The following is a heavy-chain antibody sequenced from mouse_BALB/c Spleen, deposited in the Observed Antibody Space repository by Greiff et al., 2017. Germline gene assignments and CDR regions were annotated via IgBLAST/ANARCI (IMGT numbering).Heavy chain of an antibody. V-gene: IGHV5-6-3*01. Sequence: DVHLVESGGGLVQPGGSLKLSCAASGFTFSSYGMSWVRQTPDKRLELVATINSNGGSTYYPDSVKGRFTISRDNAKNTLYLQMSSLKSEDTAMYYCARDRVYYFDYWGQGTTLTVAS. CDR3: ARDRVYYFDY. CDR2: INSNGGST. J-gene: IGHJ2*01. D-gene: IGHD3-3*01. CDR1: GFTFSSYG.